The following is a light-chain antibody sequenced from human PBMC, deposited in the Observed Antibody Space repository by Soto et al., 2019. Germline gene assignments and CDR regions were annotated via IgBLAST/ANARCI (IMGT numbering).Light chain of an antibody. J-gene: IGKJ5*01. CDR1: QSISSY. Sequence: DIQMTQSPSSLSASVGDRVTITCRASQSISSYLNWYQQKPGKAPKLLIYAASSLQSGVPSRFSGSGSGTDFTLTISSLQPEDFATYYCQQSYSTPPSTFGQGKRLEIK. CDR2: AAS. V-gene: IGKV1-39*01. CDR3: QQSYSTPPST.